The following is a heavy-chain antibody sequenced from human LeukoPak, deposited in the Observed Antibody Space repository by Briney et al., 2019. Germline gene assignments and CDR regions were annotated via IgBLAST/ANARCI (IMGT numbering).Heavy chain of an antibody. Sequence: PGRSLRLSCVASGLAFSSYSMHWVRQAPGKGLEWVGVISYDGSDEYYTGCVKGRFTISRDNSKNTVYLQMNSLRADDTAVYYCARDFTPEWFDIHWGQGTLVTVS. CDR2: ISYDGSDE. J-gene: IGHJ4*02. CDR3: ARDFTPEWFDIH. D-gene: IGHD3-3*01. V-gene: IGHV3-30*04. CDR1: GLAFSSYS.